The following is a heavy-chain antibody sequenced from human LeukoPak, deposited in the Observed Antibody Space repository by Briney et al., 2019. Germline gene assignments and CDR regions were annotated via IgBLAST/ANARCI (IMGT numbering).Heavy chain of an antibody. V-gene: IGHV3-23*01. CDR1: AFVFPNYA. Sequence: GGSLRLSCEASAFVFPNYAMSWVRQAPGKGLEWVSAISGSGGSTYYADSVKGRFTISRDNSKNTLYLQMNSLRAEDTAVYYCANLISSSWYYFDYWGQGTLVTVSS. CDR3: ANLISSSWYYFDY. CDR2: ISGSGGST. J-gene: IGHJ4*02. D-gene: IGHD6-13*01.